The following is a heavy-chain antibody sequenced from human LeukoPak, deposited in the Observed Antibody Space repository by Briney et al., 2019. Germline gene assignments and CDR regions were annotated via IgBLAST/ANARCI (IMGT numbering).Heavy chain of an antibody. CDR1: GFTFSSYG. CDR2: ISYDGGNK. Sequence: GGSLRLSCAASGFTFSSYGMHWVRQAPGKGLEWVAVISYDGGNKYYADSLKGRFTISRDNSKNTLYPQMNSLRAEDTAVYYCAKAESNYYGSGSYYWGQGTLVTASS. J-gene: IGHJ4*02. V-gene: IGHV3-30*18. CDR3: AKAESNYYGSGSYY. D-gene: IGHD3-10*01.